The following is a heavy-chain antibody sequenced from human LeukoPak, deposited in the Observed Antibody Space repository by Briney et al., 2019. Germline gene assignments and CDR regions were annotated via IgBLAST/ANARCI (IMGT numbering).Heavy chain of an antibody. CDR2: IYSGGST. J-gene: IGHJ4*02. CDR3: ARERVVVPAAFFDY. CDR1: GSTVSSNY. Sequence: GGSLRLSCAASGSTVSSNYMSWVRQAPGKGLEWVSVIYSGGSTYYADSVKGRFTISRDNSKNTLYLQMNSLRAEDTAVYYCARERVVVPAAFFDYWGQGTLVTVSS. D-gene: IGHD2-2*01. V-gene: IGHV3-66*02.